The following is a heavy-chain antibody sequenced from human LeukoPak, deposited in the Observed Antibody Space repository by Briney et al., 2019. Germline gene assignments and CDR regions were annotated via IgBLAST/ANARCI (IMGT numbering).Heavy chain of an antibody. D-gene: IGHD6-13*01. V-gene: IGHV4-34*01. CDR2: ITHSGNT. CDR3: ARVYSDSWPGYYFDY. Sequence: PSETPSLTCGVYGGPFSGYYWSWIRQSPEKGLEWIGEITHSGNTNYNPSLKSRVTISADTSKNQFSLKLRSVTAADTAVYYCARVYSDSWPGYYFDYWGQGTLVTVSS. J-gene: IGHJ4*02. CDR1: GGPFSGYY.